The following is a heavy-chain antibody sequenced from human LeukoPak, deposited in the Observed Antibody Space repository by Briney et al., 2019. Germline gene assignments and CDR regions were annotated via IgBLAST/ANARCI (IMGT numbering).Heavy chain of an antibody. J-gene: IGHJ5*02. V-gene: IGHV3-23*01. CDR3: ARVEWELLSGWFDP. Sequence: GGSLRLSCAASGFTFSSYAMSWVRQAPGKGLEWVSAISGSGGSTYYADSVKGRFTISRDNAKNSLYLQMNSLRAEDTAVYYCARVEWELLSGWFDPWGQGTLVTVSS. CDR1: GFTFSSYA. D-gene: IGHD1-26*01. CDR2: ISGSGGST.